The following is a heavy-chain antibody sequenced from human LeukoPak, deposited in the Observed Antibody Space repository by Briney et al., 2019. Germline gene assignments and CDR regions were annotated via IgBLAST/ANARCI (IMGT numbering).Heavy chain of an antibody. D-gene: IGHD4-17*01. CDR2: IKPDGSEK. CDR3: ARDYGDS. V-gene: IGHV3-7*01. CDR1: GFAFSTYW. Sequence: GGSLRLSCAASGFAFSTYWMNWVRQAPGKGLEWVANIKPDGSEKFYVDSVKGRFTISRDNAKNSLYLQMNSLRAEDTAVYYCARDYGDSWGQGTMVTVSS. J-gene: IGHJ3*01.